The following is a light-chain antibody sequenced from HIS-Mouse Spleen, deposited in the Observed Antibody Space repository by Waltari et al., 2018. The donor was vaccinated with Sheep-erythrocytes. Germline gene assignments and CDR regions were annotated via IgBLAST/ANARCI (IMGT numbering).Light chain of an antibody. CDR2: DVR. Sequence: QSALTQPASVSGSPGQSITISCTGTSSDVGGYNYVSWYQQHPGKAPKLRIYDVRNRPYGVSNRFSGPKSGHTASLTISGLQAEDEADYYCSSYTSSSTVVFGTGTKVTVL. CDR3: SSYTSSSTVV. V-gene: IGLV2-14*03. CDR1: SSDVGGYNY. J-gene: IGLJ1*01.